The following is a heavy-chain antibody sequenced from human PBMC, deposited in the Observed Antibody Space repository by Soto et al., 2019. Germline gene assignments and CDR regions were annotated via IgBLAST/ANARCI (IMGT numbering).Heavy chain of an antibody. CDR1: GGSFSGYY. J-gene: IGHJ5*02. CDR2: INHSGST. V-gene: IGHV4-34*01. D-gene: IGHD3-10*01. CDR3: ARGRGYYYGSGSSLPFDP. Sequence: SETLSLTCAVYGGSFSGYYWTWIRQPPGTGLEWIGEINHSGSTNYNPSLKSRVTISVDTSKNQFSLKLTSVTAADTAVYYCARGRGYYYGSGSSLPFDPWGQGTPVTVSS.